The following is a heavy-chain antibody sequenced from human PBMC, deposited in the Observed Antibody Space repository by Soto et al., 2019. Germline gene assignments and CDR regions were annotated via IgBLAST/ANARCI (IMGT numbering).Heavy chain of an antibody. CDR1: GGTFDNFI. CDR3: PRNGTYSSSVSPYAGMDV. V-gene: IGHV1-69*16. Sequence: QVQLVQSGAEVKEPGSSVRVSCKASGGTFDNFIMNWVRQTPGQGLEWMGGIVPMLGTPTYAEKFKGRVTTSSTGSTSTMYLELTSLRSVDTAIYYCPRNGTYSSSVSPYAGMDVWGQGTTVTVSS. CDR2: IVPMLGTP. J-gene: IGHJ6*02. D-gene: IGHD1-26*01.